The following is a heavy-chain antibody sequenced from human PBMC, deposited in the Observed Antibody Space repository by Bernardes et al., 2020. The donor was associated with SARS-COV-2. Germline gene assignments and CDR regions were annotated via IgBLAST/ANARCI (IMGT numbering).Heavy chain of an antibody. CDR3: AGSRYFDWLFHRQVDPWFDP. Sequence: SETLSLTCAVYGGSINGGTFRSYYWSWIRQPPGKGLEWIGEINHSGSTTYSPSLQSRVTISVDTSKRQVSLKLTSVTAADTAVYYCAGSRYFDWLFHRQVDPWFDPWGQGTLVSVSS. J-gene: IGHJ5*02. V-gene: IGHV4-34*01. CDR2: INHSGST. D-gene: IGHD3-9*01. CDR1: GGSINGGTFRSYY.